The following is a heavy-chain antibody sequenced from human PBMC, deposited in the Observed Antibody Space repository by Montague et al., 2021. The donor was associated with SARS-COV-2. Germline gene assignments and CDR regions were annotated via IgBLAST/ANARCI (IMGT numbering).Heavy chain of an antibody. Sequence: PALVKPTQTLTLPCTFSGFSLSTSGVGVGWIRQPPGKALEWLALIYWDXDKRYSPSLKSRLTITKDTSKNQVVLTMANMDPVDTATYYCAHSRITMVRGVINYYGMDVWGQGTTVTVSS. CDR1: GFSLSTSGVG. CDR2: IYWDXDK. CDR3: AHSRITMVRGVINYYGMDV. J-gene: IGHJ6*02. V-gene: IGHV2-5*02. D-gene: IGHD3-10*01.